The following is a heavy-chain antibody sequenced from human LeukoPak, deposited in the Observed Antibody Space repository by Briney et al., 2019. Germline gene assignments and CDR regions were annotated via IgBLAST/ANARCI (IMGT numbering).Heavy chain of an antibody. D-gene: IGHD3-10*01. CDR1: GYTFTGYY. V-gene: IGHV1-2*06. CDR2: INPNSGGT. J-gene: IGHJ6*03. Sequence: ASVKVSCKASGYTFTGYYMHWVRQAPGQGLEWMGRINPNSGGTNYAQKFQGRVTMTRDTSISTAYMELSRLRSDDTAVYYCARDQGGSGNYYYYYMDVWGKGTTVTASS. CDR3: ARDQGGSGNYYYYYMDV.